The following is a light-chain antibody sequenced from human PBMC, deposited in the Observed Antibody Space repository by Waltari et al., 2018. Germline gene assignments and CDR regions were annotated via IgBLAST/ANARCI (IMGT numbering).Light chain of an antibody. CDR3: CSFAGSYTYV. V-gene: IGLV2-11*01. CDR2: DVN. CDR1: SRDVGGYDY. Sequence: QSALTQPRSVSGSPGQSVTISCAGTSRDVGGYDYVSWFQQHPGKVPKLLIYDVNERPSDVPDRFSGSKSANTASLTISGLQTVDEADYYCCSFAGSYTYVFGSGTRVTVL. J-gene: IGLJ1*01.